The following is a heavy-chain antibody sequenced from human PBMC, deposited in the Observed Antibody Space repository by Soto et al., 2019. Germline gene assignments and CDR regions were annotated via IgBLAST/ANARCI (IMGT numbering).Heavy chain of an antibody. J-gene: IGHJ3*02. D-gene: IGHD5-18*01. Sequence: ASVKVSCKASGYTFTSYAMHWVRQAPGQRLGWMGWINAGNGNTKYSQKFQGRVTITRDTSASTAYMELSSLRSEDTAVYYCARRGGGYSYGYYGAFDIWGQGTMVTVSS. CDR1: GYTFTSYA. CDR3: ARRGGGYSYGYYGAFDI. V-gene: IGHV1-3*01. CDR2: INAGNGNT.